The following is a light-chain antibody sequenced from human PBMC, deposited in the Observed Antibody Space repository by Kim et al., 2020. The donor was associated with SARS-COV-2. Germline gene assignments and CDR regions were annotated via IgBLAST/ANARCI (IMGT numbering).Light chain of an antibody. CDR2: DNN. CDR1: SSNIGNNY. J-gene: IGLJ3*02. Sequence: QSVLTQPPSVSAAPGQKVTISCSGSSSNIGNNYVSWYQQLPGTAPKLLIYDNNKRPSGIPDRFSGSKSGTSATLGITGLQTGDEADYYCGTWDSSLSVWVCGGGTKLTV. CDR3: GTWDSSLSVWV. V-gene: IGLV1-51*01.